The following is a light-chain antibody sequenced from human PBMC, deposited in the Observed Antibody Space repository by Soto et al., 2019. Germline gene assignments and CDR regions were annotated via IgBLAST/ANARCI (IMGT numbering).Light chain of an antibody. J-gene: IGKJ2*01. V-gene: IGKV1-9*01. CDR1: QGISNY. CDR2: GAS. Sequence: IHLTHSPSSLSASVGDRVTITCRGSQGISNYLAWYQREPGKAPKLLIYGASTLQSGVSSRFSGSGSGTDFTLTISSLQPEDFATYYCQQVNSYPSTFGQGTKVDIK. CDR3: QQVNSYPST.